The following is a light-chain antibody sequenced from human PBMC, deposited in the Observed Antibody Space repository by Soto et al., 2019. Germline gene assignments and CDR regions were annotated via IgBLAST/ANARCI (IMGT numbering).Light chain of an antibody. CDR3: QQYGDSIT. CDR2: DAV. J-gene: IGKJ4*01. Sequence: EIVMTQSPATLSLSPGERATVSCRASQTVTSSYLAWYQQRPGQAPQLLIYDAVKRATGIPDRFSGSESGRDYTLTISRLDPEDSAVYYCQQYGDSITFGGGTKVEIK. V-gene: IGKV3-20*01. CDR1: QTVTSSY.